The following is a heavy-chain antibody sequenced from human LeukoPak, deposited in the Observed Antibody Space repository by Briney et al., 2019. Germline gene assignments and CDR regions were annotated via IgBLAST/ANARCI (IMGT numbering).Heavy chain of an antibody. Sequence: PGGSLRLSCAASGFTFSSYSMNWVRQAPGKGLEWVSYISSSSSTIYYADSVKGRFTISRDNAKNSLYLQMNSLRAEDTAVYYCAREAAGRDYWGQGTLVTVSS. CDR2: ISSSSSTI. J-gene: IGHJ4*02. V-gene: IGHV3-48*04. CDR1: GFTFSSYS. D-gene: IGHD6-13*01. CDR3: AREAAGRDY.